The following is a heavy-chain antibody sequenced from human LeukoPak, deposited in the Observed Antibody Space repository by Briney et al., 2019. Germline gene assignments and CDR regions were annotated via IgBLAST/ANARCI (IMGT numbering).Heavy chain of an antibody. CDR3: AESIAVAGHYFEY. CDR1: GGSFSGYY. CDR2: INHSGST. Sequence: SEPLSLTCAVYGGSFSGYYWSWIRQPPGKGLEWIGEINHSGSTNYNPSLKSRVTISVDTSKNQFSLKLSSVTAADTAVYYCAESIAVAGHYFEYWGQGTLVTV. D-gene: IGHD6-19*01. J-gene: IGHJ4*02. V-gene: IGHV4-34*01.